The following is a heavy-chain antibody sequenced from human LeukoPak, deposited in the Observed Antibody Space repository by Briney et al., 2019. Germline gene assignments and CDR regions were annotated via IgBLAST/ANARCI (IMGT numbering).Heavy chain of an antibody. CDR3: ARPQGTLPGYYYYMDV. V-gene: IGHV4-39*01. D-gene: IGHD1-14*01. CDR1: GGSISSSSYY. CDR2: IYYSGST. Sequence: SETLSLTCTVSGGSISSSSYYWGWIRQPPGKGLEWIGSIYYSGSTYYNPSLKSRVTISVDTSKNQFSLKLSSVTAADTAVYYCARPQGTLPGYYYYMDVWGKGTTVTVSS. J-gene: IGHJ6*03.